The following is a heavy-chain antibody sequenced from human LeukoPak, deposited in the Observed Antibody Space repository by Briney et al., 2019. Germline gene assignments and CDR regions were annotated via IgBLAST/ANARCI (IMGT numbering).Heavy chain of an antibody. CDR1: GGSISSYY. CDR3: ARTYGSSGLGYFDL. V-gene: IGHV4-59*01. D-gene: IGHD6-13*01. CDR2: IYYSGST. J-gene: IGHJ2*01. Sequence: SETVSLTCTVSGGSISSYYWSWIRQPPGKGLEWIGYIYYSGSTNYSPSLKSRLTISVDTSKNQFSLKLSSVTAADTAVYYCARTYGSSGLGYFDLWGRGPLVPVSS.